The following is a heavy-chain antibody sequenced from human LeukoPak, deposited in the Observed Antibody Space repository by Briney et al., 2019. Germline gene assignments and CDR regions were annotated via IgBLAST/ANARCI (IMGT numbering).Heavy chain of an antibody. V-gene: IGHV7-4-1*02. J-gene: IGHJ4*02. CDR3: AVNSGSYISLGDYFDY. D-gene: IGHD1-26*01. CDR2: INTNTGNP. CDR1: GYTFTSYA. Sequence: VASVKVSCKASGYTFTSYAMNWVRQSPGQGLEWMGWINTNTGNPTYAQGFTGRFVFSLDTSVSTAYLQISSLKAEDTAVYYCAVNSGSYISLGDYFDYWGQGTLVTVSS.